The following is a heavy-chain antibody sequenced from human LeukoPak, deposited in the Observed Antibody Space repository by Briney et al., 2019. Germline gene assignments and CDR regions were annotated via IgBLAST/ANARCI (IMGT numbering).Heavy chain of an antibody. CDR3: ARVRGGLDA. J-gene: IGHJ5*02. Sequence: PSETLSLTCTISGGSISSYYWSWIRQPPGKGLEWIGYIYYSGSTNYNPSLKSRVTISVDTSKNQFSLKLSSVTAADTAVYYCARVRGGLDAWGQGTLVTASS. CDR2: IYYSGST. CDR1: GGSISSYY. V-gene: IGHV4-59*01. D-gene: IGHD2-15*01.